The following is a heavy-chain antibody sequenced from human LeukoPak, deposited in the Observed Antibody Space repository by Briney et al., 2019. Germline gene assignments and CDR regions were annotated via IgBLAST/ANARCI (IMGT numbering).Heavy chain of an antibody. J-gene: IGHJ4*02. CDR2: IYAGDSDT. V-gene: IGHV5-51*01. CDR1: GYIFSNYW. CDR3: ARRYSGIYYHSDY. D-gene: IGHD1-26*01. Sequence: GESLKISCKNFGYIFSNYWIGWVRQMPGKVLELMGIIYAGDSDTRYSPSFQGQVTISVDKSISTAYLQWSSLQASDTAMYYCARRYSGIYYHSDYWGQGTLVTVSS.